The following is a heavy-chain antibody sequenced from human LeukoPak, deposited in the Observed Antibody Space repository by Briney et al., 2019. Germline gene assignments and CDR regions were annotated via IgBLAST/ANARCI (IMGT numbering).Heavy chain of an antibody. D-gene: IGHD6-13*01. CDR1: GFTFSTYT. CDR2: ISGSGGNT. CDR3: AKDHYSSSLNPYFFDY. V-gene: IGHV3-23*01. J-gene: IGHJ3*01. Sequence: QSGGSLRLSCAASGFTFSTYTMTWVRQAPGKGLECVSGISGSGGNTYYADSAKGRFTISRDNSNNTLYLQMNSLRAEDTAVYYCAKDHYSSSLNPYFFDYWGQGTMVTVSS.